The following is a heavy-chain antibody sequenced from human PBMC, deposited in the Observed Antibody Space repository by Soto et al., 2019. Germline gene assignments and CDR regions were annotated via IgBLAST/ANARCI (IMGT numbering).Heavy chain of an antibody. D-gene: IGHD3-3*01. CDR2: IIPIFGTA. J-gene: IGHJ6*02. V-gene: IGHV1-69*13. CDR3: ARGKRIWSGYHNYGMDV. Sequence: SVKVSCKASVGTFSSYAISWVRQAPGQGLGWMGGIIPIFGTANYAQKFQGRVTITADESTSTAYMELSSLRSEDTAVYYCARGKRIWSGYHNYGMDVWGQGTTVTVP. CDR1: VGTFSSYA.